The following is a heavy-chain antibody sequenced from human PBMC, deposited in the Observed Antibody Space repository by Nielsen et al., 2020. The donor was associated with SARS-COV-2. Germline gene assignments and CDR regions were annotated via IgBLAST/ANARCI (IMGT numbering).Heavy chain of an antibody. CDR1: GFTFSSYG. Sequence: GGSLRLSCAASGFTFSSYGMHWVRQAPGKGLEWVAVISYDGSNKYYADSVKGRFTISRDNSKNTLYLQMNSLRAEDTAVYYCAKSHQRYYYGMDVWGQGTTVTVSS. CDR3: AKSHQRYYYGMDV. V-gene: IGHV3-30*18. CDR2: ISYDGSNK. J-gene: IGHJ6*02.